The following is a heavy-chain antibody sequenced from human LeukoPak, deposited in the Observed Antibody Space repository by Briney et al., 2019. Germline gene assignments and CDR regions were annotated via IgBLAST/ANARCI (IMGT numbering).Heavy chain of an antibody. CDR3: ARVLLRSYIAAAGHFDY. CDR2: IIPIFGTA. V-gene: IGHV1-69*13. J-gene: IGHJ4*02. D-gene: IGHD6-13*01. Sequence: SAKVSCKASGGPFSSYAISWVRQAPGQGLEWMGGIIPIFGTANYAQKFQGRVTITADESTSTAYMELSSLRSEDTAVYYCARVLLRSYIAAAGHFDYWGQGTLVTVSS. CDR1: GGPFSSYA.